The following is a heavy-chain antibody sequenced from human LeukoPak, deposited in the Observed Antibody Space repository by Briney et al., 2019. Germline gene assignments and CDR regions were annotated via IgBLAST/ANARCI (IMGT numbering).Heavy chain of an antibody. D-gene: IGHD3-22*01. Sequence: KPSETLSLTCAVYGGSFSGYYWGWIRQPPGKGLEWIGSIYYSGSTYYNPSLKSRVTISVDTSKNQFSLKLSSVTAADTAVYYCARSGYYYDSSGYYTTGFDYWGQGTLVTVSS. CDR1: GGSFSGYY. J-gene: IGHJ4*02. CDR3: ARSGYYYDSSGYYTTGFDY. V-gene: IGHV4-34*01. CDR2: IYYSGST.